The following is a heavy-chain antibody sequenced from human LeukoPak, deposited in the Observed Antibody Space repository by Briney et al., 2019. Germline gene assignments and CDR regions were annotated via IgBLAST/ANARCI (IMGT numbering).Heavy chain of an antibody. Sequence: GESLKISCTGSGYIFSNYWIGWVRQMPGKGLEWMGIIYPGDSDIRYSPSFQGQVMMSADKSISTAYLQWSGLKASDTAMYYCARERELTATVRDAFDIWGQGTMVTVSS. CDR3: ARERELTATVRDAFDI. V-gene: IGHV5-51*01. CDR1: GYIFSNYW. CDR2: IYPGDSDI. J-gene: IGHJ3*02. D-gene: IGHD4/OR15-4a*01.